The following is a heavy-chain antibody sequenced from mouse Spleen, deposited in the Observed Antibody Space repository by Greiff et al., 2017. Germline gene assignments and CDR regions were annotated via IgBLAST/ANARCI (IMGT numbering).Heavy chain of an antibody. J-gene: IGHJ2*01. D-gene: IGHD2-3*01. Sequence: EVNLVESGGGLVKPGGSLKLSCAASGFTFSSYAMSWVRQTPEKRLEWVATISSGGSYTYYPDSVKGRFTISRDNAKNTLYLQMSSLRSEDTAMYYCARQGGYYDYWGQGTTLTVSS. CDR1: GFTFSSYA. CDR3: ARQGGYYDY. V-gene: IGHV5-9-3*01. CDR2: ISSGGSYT.